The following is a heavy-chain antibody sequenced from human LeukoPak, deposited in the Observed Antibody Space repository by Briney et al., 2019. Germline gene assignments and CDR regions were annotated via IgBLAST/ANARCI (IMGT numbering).Heavy chain of an antibody. J-gene: IGHJ3*02. CDR3: ARIPEGLYDSSGYPVSAFDI. Sequence: SGPTLVSPTQTLTLTCTFSGFSLSTSGMCVSWIRQPPGKALEWLARIDWDDDKYYSTSLKTRLTISKDTSKNQVVLTMTNMDPVDTATYYCARIPEGLYDSSGYPVSAFDIWGQGTMVTVSS. CDR2: IDWDDDK. CDR1: GFSLSTSGMC. V-gene: IGHV2-70*11. D-gene: IGHD3-22*01.